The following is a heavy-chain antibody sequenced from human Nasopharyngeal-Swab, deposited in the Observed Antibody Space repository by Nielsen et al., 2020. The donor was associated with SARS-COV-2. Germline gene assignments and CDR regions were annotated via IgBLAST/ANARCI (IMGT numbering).Heavy chain of an antibody. D-gene: IGHD3/OR15-3a*01. J-gene: IGHJ6*02. CDR2: ISSSSSTI. Sequence: GGSLRLSCAASGFTFSSYSMNWVRQAPGKGLEWVSYISSSSSTIYYADSVKGRFTISRDNAKNSLYLQMNSLRDEDTAVYYCATFVSRSEDWLLYSYGMDVWGQGTTVTVSS. CDR3: ATFVSRSEDWLLYSYGMDV. CDR1: GFTFSSYS. V-gene: IGHV3-48*02.